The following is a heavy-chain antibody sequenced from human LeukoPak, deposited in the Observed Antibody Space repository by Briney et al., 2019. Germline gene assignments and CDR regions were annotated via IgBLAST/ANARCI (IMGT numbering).Heavy chain of an antibody. CDR3: AKRQGSSASCYDY. CDR2: IRGSGVGT. Sequence: GGSLRLSCAASGFNFISYSMSWVRQAPGKGLEWVSVIRGSGVGTYYADSVKGRFTISRDNSTSTLYLQMNNLRAEDTAIYYCAKRQGSSASCYDYWGQGTLVTVSS. J-gene: IGHJ4*02. V-gene: IGHV3-23*01. D-gene: IGHD2-2*01. CDR1: GFNFISYS.